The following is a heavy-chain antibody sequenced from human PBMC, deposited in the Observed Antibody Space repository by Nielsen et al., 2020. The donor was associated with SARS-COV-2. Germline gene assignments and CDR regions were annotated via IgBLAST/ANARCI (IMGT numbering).Heavy chain of an antibody. CDR1: GFTFSRDW. Sequence: GGSLRLSCAVSGFTFSRDWMSWVRQAPGKGLEWVANIKQDGTEKYYVDSVKGRFTISRDNAKNSMYLQMNSLRVEDTAVYYCARVGGSSWYFDNWGQGTLVTVSS. CDR3: ARVGGSSWYFDN. D-gene: IGHD6-13*01. CDR2: IKQDGTEK. V-gene: IGHV3-7*03. J-gene: IGHJ4*02.